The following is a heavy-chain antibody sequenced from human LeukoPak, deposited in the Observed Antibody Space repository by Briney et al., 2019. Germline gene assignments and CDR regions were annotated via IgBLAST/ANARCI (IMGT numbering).Heavy chain of an antibody. CDR1: GGSFSSSSYY. D-gene: IGHD3-22*01. J-gene: IGHJ4*02. CDR3: ARHGRRRIGLTMIVVYYFDY. V-gene: IGHV4-39*01. CDR2: IYYSGST. Sequence: PSETLSLTCTVSGGSFSSSSYYWAWIRQPPGKGLEWIGSIYYSGSTYHNPSLKSRVTISVDTSKNQFSLRLSSVTAADTAVCYCARHGRRRIGLTMIVVYYFDYWGQGTLVTVSS.